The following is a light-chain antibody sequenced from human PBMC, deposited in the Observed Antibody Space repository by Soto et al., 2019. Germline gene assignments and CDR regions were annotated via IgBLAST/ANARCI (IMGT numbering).Light chain of an antibody. Sequence: QSVLTQPPSLSGAPGQRVTISCTGSSSNIGAGYDVHWYQQLPGTAPRLLIYVNSNRPSGVPDRFSGSKSGTSASLAITGLQAEDEADYYCQSYDSSLSGYVFGTGTKLTVL. CDR3: QSYDSSLSGYV. V-gene: IGLV1-40*01. J-gene: IGLJ1*01. CDR2: VNS. CDR1: SSNIGAGYD.